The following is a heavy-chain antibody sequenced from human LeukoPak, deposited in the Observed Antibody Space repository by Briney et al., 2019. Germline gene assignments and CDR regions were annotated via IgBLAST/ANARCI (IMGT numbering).Heavy chain of an antibody. V-gene: IGHV1-24*01. CDR1: GYTLTELS. CDR2: FDPEDGET. CDR3: ATPVVVGATTPDAFDI. Sequence: ASVKVSCKVSGYTLTELSMHWVRQAPGKGLEWMGGFDPEDGETIYAQKFQGRVTMTEDTSTDTAYMELSSLRSEDTAVYYCATPVVVGATTPDAFDIWGQGTMVTVSS. D-gene: IGHD1-26*01. J-gene: IGHJ3*02.